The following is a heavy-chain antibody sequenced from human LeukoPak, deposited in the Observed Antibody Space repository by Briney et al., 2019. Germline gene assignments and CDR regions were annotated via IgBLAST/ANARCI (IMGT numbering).Heavy chain of an antibody. V-gene: IGHV7-4-1*02. D-gene: IGHD5-18*01. CDR2: INTDTGNP. CDR1: GYTFTRYA. CDR3: ARDLWGGYSYGSYYFYGMDV. J-gene: IGHJ6*02. Sequence: GASVKVSCKASGYTFTRYAMNWVRQAPGQGLEWMGCINTDTGNPTYAQGFTGRFVFSLDPSVSTTYLQISSLKAEDTAVYYCARDLWGGYSYGSYYFYGMDVWGQGTTVTVSS.